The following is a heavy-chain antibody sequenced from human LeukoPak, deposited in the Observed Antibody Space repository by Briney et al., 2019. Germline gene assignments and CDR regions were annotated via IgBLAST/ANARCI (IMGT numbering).Heavy chain of an antibody. J-gene: IGHJ4*02. Sequence: ASVKVSCKASGGTFSSYAISWVRQAPGQGLEWMGWISAHNGNTNYAQKLQGRVTMTTDTSTSTAYMELRSLRSDDTAVYYCARDRPEHRHYSDYWGQGTLVTVSS. CDR1: GGTFSSYA. D-gene: IGHD1-14*01. V-gene: IGHV1-18*01. CDR3: ARDRPEHRHYSDY. CDR2: ISAHNGNT.